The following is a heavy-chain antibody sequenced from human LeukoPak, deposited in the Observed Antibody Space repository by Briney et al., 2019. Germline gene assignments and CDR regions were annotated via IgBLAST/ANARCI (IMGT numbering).Heavy chain of an antibody. CDR1: GFTFSSYG. CDR3: AKDFGLLDC. V-gene: IGHV3-30*18. CDR2: ISSDGSNK. D-gene: IGHD3-3*01. Sequence: PGGSLRLSCAASGFTFSSYGMHWVRQAPGKGLEWVAVISSDGSNKYYADSVKGRFIISRDNSKNTLYLQMNSLRAEDTAVYYCAKDFGLLDCWGQGTLVTVSS. J-gene: IGHJ4*02.